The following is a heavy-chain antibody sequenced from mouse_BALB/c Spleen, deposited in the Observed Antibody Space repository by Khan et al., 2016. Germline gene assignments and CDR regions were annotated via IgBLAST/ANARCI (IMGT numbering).Heavy chain of an antibody. V-gene: IGHV3-8*02. Sequence: EVQLQESGPSLVKPSQTLSLTCSVSGDSITSGYWNWIRKFPGSKLEYRGYIIYSGSTYYNPPLNSRITITPETSKNQYYQQLNSVTTEDTATYYCARYLAVGAMDYWGQGTSVTVSS. CDR1: GDSITSGY. CDR3: ARYLAVGAMDY. D-gene: IGHD1-1*02. CDR2: IIYSGST. J-gene: IGHJ4*01.